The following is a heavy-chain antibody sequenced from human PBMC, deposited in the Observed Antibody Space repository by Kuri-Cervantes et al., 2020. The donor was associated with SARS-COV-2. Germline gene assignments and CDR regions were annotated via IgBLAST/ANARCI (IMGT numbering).Heavy chain of an antibody. CDR2: IIPIFGTA. V-gene: IGHV1-69*05. Sequence: SVKVSCKASGGTFSNYGISWVRQAPGQGLEWMGGIIPIFGTANYAQKLQGRVTMTTDTSTSTAYMELRSLRSDDTAVYYCARDRSPLMVEHDAFDIWGQGTMVTVSS. D-gene: IGHD2-8*01. J-gene: IGHJ3*02. CDR3: ARDRSPLMVEHDAFDI. CDR1: GGTFSNYG.